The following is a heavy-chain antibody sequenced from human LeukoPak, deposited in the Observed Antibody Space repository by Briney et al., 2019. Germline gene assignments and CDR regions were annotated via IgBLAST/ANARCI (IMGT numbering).Heavy chain of an antibody. CDR3: AKDRALRSEYYFDY. CDR1: GFTFSDYY. J-gene: IGHJ4*02. V-gene: IGHV3-11*01. CDR2: ISSSGSTI. Sequence: PGGSLRLSCAASGFTFSDYYMSWIRQAPGKGLEWVSYISSSGSTIYYADSVKGRFTISRDNAKNSLYLQMNSLRAEDTAVYYCAKDRALRSEYYFDYWGQGTLVTVSS.